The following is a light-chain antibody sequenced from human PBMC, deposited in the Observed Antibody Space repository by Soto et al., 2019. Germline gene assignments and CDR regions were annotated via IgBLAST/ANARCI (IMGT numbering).Light chain of an antibody. J-gene: IGLJ3*02. CDR1: RSNIGNNA. Sequence: QSVLTQPPSASGTPGQRVTISCSGSRSNIGNNAVSWYQQFPGTAPKLLIFNNNQRPSGVPDRFSGTKSGSSASLAVSGLQPEDEAYYYCAAWDDSLNARGVFGGGTKLTVL. CDR2: NNN. V-gene: IGLV1-44*01. CDR3: AAWDDSLNARGV.